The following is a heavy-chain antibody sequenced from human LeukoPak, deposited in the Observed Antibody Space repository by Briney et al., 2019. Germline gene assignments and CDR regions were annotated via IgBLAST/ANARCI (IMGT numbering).Heavy chain of an antibody. D-gene: IGHD1-14*01. CDR3: ASTDHESYYYMDV. CDR2: IYPGDSDT. J-gene: IGHJ6*03. CDR1: GYSFTSYW. V-gene: IGHV5-51*01. Sequence: GESLKISCKGSGYSFTSYWIGWVRQMPGKGLEWMGIIYPGDSDTRYSPSFQGQVTISADKSISTAYLQWSSLKASDTAMYYCASTDHESYYYMDVWGKGTTVTVSS.